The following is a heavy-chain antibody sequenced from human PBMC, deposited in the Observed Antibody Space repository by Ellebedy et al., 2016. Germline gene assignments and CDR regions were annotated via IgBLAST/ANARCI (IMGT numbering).Heavy chain of an antibody. J-gene: IGHJ6*02. CDR2: IYFSGST. V-gene: IGHV4-39*07. CDR1: GDSISSSNYY. CDR3: ARARVVGDYGDPNYYYYGMDV. D-gene: IGHD4-17*01. Sequence: SETLSLXCTVSGDSISSSNYYWGWIRQPPGKGLEWIGSIYFSGSTYYNPSLKNRVTISVDTSKNQFSLKLSSVTAADTAVYYCARARVVGDYGDPNYYYYGMDVWGQGTTVTVSS.